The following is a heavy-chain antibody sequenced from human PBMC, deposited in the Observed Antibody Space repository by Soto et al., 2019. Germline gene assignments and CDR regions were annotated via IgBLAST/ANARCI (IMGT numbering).Heavy chain of an antibody. D-gene: IGHD2-8*02. CDR1: GGSFSGYY. V-gene: IGHV4-34*01. J-gene: IGHJ4*02. CDR3: ARDKITGLFDY. CDR2: IDPSGST. Sequence: QVQLQQWGAGLLKPSETLSLTCAVYGGSFSGYYWTWIRQPPGTGLEWIGEIDPSGSTTYNPSLKSRVTISVDTSNNQISLKLTSVTAADTAVYYCARDKITGLFDYWGQGTLVTVSS.